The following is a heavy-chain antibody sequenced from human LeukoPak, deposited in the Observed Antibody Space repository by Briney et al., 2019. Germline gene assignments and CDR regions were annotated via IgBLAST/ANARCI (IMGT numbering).Heavy chain of an antibody. CDR2: IYYSGST. CDR3: ARDKFKQDDAFDI. CDR1: GFSISTGYF. Sequence: SETLSLTCAVSGFSISTGYFWGWIRQPPGKGLEWIGYIYYSGSTNYNPSLKSRVTISVDTSKSQFSLKLSSVTAADTAVYYCARDKFKQDDAFDIWGQGTMVTVSS. V-gene: IGHV4-61*01. D-gene: IGHD6-13*01. J-gene: IGHJ3*02.